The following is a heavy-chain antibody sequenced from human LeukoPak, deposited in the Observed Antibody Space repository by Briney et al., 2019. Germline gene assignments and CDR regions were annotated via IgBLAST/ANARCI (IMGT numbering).Heavy chain of an antibody. D-gene: IGHD7-27*01. CDR2: INLGGSVI. J-gene: IGHJ4*02. V-gene: IGHV3-7*01. CDR3: AAWGLYIY. CDR1: GFAFRDYG. Sequence: PGGSLRLSCAASGFAFRDYGMNWVCQAPGKGLEWVANINLGGSVILYVDSVKGRFTASRDNAENSVSLQMNSLRAEDTAVYYCAAWGLYIYWGQGTLVTVSS.